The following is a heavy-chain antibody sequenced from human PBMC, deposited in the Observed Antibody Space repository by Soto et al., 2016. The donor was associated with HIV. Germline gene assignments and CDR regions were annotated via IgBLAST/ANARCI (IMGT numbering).Heavy chain of an antibody. Sequence: QVQLVQSGAEVKKPGASVKVSCKASGYTFTSYYMHWARQAPGQGLEWMGIINPSGGSTNYAQKFQGGVTMTRDTSTSTFYMELSSLRSEDTAVYYCAREVDTTMVEDYWGQGTLVTVSS. CDR1: GYTFTSYY. D-gene: IGHD5-18*01. CDR2: INPSGGST. V-gene: IGHV1-46*01. CDR3: AREVDTTMVEDY. J-gene: IGHJ4*02.